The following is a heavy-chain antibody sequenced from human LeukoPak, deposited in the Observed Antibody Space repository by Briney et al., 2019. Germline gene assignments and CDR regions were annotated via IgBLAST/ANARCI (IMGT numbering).Heavy chain of an antibody. CDR2: INAYGGGT. CDR1: GGTFSSYA. Sequence: GASVKVSCKASGGTFSSYAISWVRQAPGQGLEWMGWINAYGGGTNYVQKFQGRVTMTRDTSISTAYMELSRLTSDDTAVYFCARALPHYYDTAGLLDDYWGQGTLVTVSS. V-gene: IGHV1-2*02. CDR3: ARALPHYYDTAGLLDDY. J-gene: IGHJ4*02. D-gene: IGHD3-22*01.